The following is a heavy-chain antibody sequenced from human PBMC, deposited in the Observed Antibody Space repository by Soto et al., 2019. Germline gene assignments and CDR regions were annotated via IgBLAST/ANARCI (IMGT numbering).Heavy chain of an antibody. CDR3: ARFGYCSSTSCYSDAFDI. J-gene: IGHJ3*02. Sequence: ASVKVSCKASGYTFTSYDINWVRQATGQGLEWMGWMNPNSGNTGYAQKFQGRVTMTRNTSISTAYMELSSLRSEDTAVYYCARFGYCSSTSCYSDAFDIWGQGIMVTVSS. D-gene: IGHD2-2*03. CDR2: MNPNSGNT. CDR1: GYTFTSYD. V-gene: IGHV1-8*01.